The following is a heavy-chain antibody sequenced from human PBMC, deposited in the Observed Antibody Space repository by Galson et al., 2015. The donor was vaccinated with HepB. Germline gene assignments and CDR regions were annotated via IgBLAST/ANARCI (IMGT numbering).Heavy chain of an antibody. CDR2: ISPYTGNT. CDR1: GYTFTHHG. Sequence: SVKVSCKASGYTFTHHGITWVRQAPGQGPEWMGWISPYTGNTDYAQKFQGRVTMTTDTSTSTAYMELRSLRSDDTAVYYCARDNYGSGKDWGQGTLVTISS. CDR3: ARDNYGSGKD. J-gene: IGHJ4*02. V-gene: IGHV1-18*01. D-gene: IGHD3-10*01.